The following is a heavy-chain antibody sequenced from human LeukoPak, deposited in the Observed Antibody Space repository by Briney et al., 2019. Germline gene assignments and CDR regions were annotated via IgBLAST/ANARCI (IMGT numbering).Heavy chain of an antibody. CDR2: IYSGDTA. CDR1: GFIVSSNY. CDR3: ARLRGFCSTNTCYPLGY. Sequence: GGSLRLSCAASGFIVSSNYMRWVRQVPGKGLEWVSVIYSGDTAFYADSVKGRFTVSRDNSRNTLYLQMNSLRAEDTAMYYCARLRGFCSTNTCYPLGYWGQGTLVTVSS. V-gene: IGHV3-53*01. J-gene: IGHJ4*02. D-gene: IGHD2-2*01.